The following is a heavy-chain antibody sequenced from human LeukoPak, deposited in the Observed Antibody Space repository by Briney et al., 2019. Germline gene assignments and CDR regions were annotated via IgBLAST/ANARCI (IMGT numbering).Heavy chain of an antibody. CDR1: GFTFSSYE. V-gene: IGHV3-48*03. D-gene: IGHD1-26*01. CDR3: ATIRSRKWGFDY. J-gene: IGHJ4*02. Sequence: GGSLRLSCAASGFTFSSYEINWVRQAPGKGLEWVSYISSSGSTIYYADSVKGRFTISRDNAKNSLYLQMNSLRAEDTAVYYCATIRSRKWGFDYWGQGTLVTVSS. CDR2: ISSSGSTI.